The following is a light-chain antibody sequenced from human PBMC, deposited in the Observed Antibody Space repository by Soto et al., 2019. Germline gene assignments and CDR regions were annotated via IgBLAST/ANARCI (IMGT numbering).Light chain of an antibody. V-gene: IGKV1-27*01. J-gene: IGKJ1*01. CDR1: QGISTY. Sequence: DIQMTQSPSSLSASVGDRVTITCRASQGISTYLVWYQQKPGTVPKLLIFAASTLQSGVPSRFSGSGSGTDFTLAISGLQPEDVATYYWQSYHGAPWTLGQGTKVELK. CDR2: AAS. CDR3: QSYHGAPWT.